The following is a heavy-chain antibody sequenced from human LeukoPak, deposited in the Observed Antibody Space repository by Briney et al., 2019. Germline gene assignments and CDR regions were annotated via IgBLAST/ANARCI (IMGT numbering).Heavy chain of an antibody. V-gene: IGHV4-59*08. CDR3: ARLVYYDSSGYPD. Sequence: PSETLSLTCTVSGDSISSYYWSWLRQPPGKGLEWVGYIYYSGSTNYNPSLKSRVTISVYTSKNQFSLKLSSVTAADTAVYYCARLVYYDSSGYPDWGQGTLVSVSS. CDR1: GDSISSYY. CDR2: IYYSGST. J-gene: IGHJ4*02. D-gene: IGHD3-22*01.